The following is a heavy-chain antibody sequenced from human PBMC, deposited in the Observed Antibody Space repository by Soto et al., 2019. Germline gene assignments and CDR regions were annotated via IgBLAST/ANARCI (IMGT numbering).Heavy chain of an antibody. V-gene: IGHV3-33*01. J-gene: IGHJ4*02. CDR2: IWYDGSNK. Sequence: QVQLVESGGGVVQPGRALRLSCAASGFTFSSHGMHWVRQAPGKGLEWVAYIWYDGSNKNFADSVKGRSTISRDDSKNTLYLLMNSLRAEDTAVYYCARDTENGLDYWGQGTLVTVSS. CDR3: ARDTENGLDY. CDR1: GFTFSSHG. D-gene: IGHD1-1*01.